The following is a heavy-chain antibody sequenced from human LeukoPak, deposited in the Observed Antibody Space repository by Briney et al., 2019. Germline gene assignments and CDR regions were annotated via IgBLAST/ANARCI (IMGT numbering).Heavy chain of an antibody. J-gene: IGHJ4*02. CDR1: GGSVSSGSYY. V-gene: IGHV4-61*01. CDR2: IYYSGST. CDR3: AINYYGSSGYYN. D-gene: IGHD3-22*01. Sequence: SETLSLTCTVSGGSVSSGSYYWSWIRQPPGKGLEWIGYIYYSGSTNYNPSLKSRVTISVDTSKNQFSLKLSSVTAADTAVYYCAINYYGSSGYYNWGQGTLVTVSS.